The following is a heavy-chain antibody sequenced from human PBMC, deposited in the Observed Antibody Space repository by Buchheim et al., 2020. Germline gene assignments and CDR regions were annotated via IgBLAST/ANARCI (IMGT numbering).Heavy chain of an antibody. CDR2: IYYSGST. D-gene: IGHD3-3*01. V-gene: IGHV4-39*01. J-gene: IGHJ6*02. CDR3: ARRLASSYYDFWSGYLSYYYYGMDV. CDR1: GGSISSSSYY. Sequence: QLQLQESGPGLVKPSETLSLTCTVSGGSISSSSYYWGWIRQPPGKGLEWIGSIYYSGSTYYNPSLKSRVTISVDPSKNQFSLKLSSVTAADTAVYYCARRLASSYYDFWSGYLSYYYYGMDVWGQGTT.